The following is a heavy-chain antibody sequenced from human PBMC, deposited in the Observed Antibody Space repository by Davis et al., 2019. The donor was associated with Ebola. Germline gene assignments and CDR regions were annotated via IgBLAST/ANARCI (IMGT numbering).Heavy chain of an antibody. J-gene: IGHJ5*02. CDR1: GFTFSSYS. Sequence: GESLKISCAASGFTFSSYSMNWVRQAPGKGLEWVSSITVTSNYTYYADSVKGRFTISRHNAKNSLYLQMNSLRAEDTAVYYCARRNWFDPWGQGTLVTVSS. V-gene: IGHV3-21*01. CDR3: ARRNWFDP. CDR2: ITVTSNYT.